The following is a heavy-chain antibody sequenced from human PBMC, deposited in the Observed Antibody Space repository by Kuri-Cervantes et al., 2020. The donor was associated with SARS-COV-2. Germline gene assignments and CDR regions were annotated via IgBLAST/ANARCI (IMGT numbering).Heavy chain of an antibody. CDR3: ARVGVSSGWYLDY. CDR2: IYYSGST. J-gene: IGHJ4*02. D-gene: IGHD6-19*01. CDR1: GGSISSYY. Sequence: SETLSLTCTVSGGSISSYYWSWIRQPPGKGLEWIGYIYYSGSTNYNPSLKSRVTISVDTSKNQFSLKLSSVTAADTAVYYCARVGVSSGWYLDYWGQGTLVTASS. V-gene: IGHV4-59*08.